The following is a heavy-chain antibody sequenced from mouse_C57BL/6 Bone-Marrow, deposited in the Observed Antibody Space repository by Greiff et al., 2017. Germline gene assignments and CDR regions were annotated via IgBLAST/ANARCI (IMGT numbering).Heavy chain of an antibody. CDR2: IHPNSGST. CDR3: ARSGYYGSSYVWFAY. Sequence: QVQLQQPGAELVKPGASVKLSCKASGYTFTSYWMHWVKQRPGQGLEWIGMIHPNSGSTNYNEKFKSKATLTVDKSSSTAYMQLSSLTSEDSAVYYCARSGYYGSSYVWFAYGGQGTLVTVSA. D-gene: IGHD1-1*01. J-gene: IGHJ3*01. CDR1: GYTFTSYW. V-gene: IGHV1-64*01.